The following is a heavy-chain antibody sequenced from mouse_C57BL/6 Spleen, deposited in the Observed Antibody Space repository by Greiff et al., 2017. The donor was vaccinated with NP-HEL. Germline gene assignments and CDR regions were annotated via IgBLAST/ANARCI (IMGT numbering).Heavy chain of an antibody. V-gene: IGHV1-82*01. Sequence: VKLVESGPELVKPGASVKISCKASGYAFSSSWMNWVKQRPGKGLEWIGRIYPGDGDTNYNGKFKGKATLTADKSSSTAYMQLSSLTSEDSAVYFCARSDGYYLYWYFEVWGTGTTVSVSS. CDR3: ARSDGYYLYWYFEV. CDR2: IYPGDGDT. J-gene: IGHJ1*03. CDR1: GYAFSSSW. D-gene: IGHD2-3*01.